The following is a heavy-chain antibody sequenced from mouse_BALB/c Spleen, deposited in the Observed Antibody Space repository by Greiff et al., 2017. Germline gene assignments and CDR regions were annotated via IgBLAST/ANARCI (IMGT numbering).Heavy chain of an antibody. J-gene: IGHJ4*01. CDR1: GYTFTDYW. CDR3: AREDRYGAMDY. V-gene: IGHV1-69*01. CDR2: IDTSDSYT. Sequence: QVQLQQSGAELVMPGASVKMSCKASGYTFTDYWMHWVKQRPGQGLEWIGAIDTSDSYTSYNQKFKGKATLTVDESSSTAYMQLSSLTSEDSAVYYCAREDRYGAMDYWGQGTSVTVSS. D-gene: IGHD2-14*01.